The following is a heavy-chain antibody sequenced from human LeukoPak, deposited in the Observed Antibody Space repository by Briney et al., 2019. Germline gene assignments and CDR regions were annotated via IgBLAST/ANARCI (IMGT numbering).Heavy chain of an antibody. J-gene: IGHJ4*02. Sequence: GGSLRLSCAASEFIFSTYSMHWVRQVPGKGLEWVAVIWYDGSNKYYADSVKGRFTISRDNSKNTLYLQMNSLRAEDTAVYYCARDEGYYDSSGTLDYWGQGTLVTVSS. CDR2: IWYDGSNK. D-gene: IGHD3-22*01. CDR1: EFIFSTYS. CDR3: ARDEGYYDSSGTLDY. V-gene: IGHV3-33*08.